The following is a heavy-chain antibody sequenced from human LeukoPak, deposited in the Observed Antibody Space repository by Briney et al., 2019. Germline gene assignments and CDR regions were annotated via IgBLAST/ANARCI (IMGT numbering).Heavy chain of an antibody. Sequence: GGSLRLSCAASGFTFSSYEMNWVRQAPGKGLEWVSYISSSGSTIYYADSVKGRFTISRDNAKNSLYLQMNSLKTEDTAVYYCTTDLLLWFGEFVWGQGTLVTVSS. CDR2: ISSSGSTI. D-gene: IGHD3-10*01. CDR3: TTDLLLWFGEFV. J-gene: IGHJ4*02. V-gene: IGHV3-48*03. CDR1: GFTFSSYE.